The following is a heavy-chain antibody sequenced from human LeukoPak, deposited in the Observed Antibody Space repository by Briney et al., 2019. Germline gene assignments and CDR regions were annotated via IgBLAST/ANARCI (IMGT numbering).Heavy chain of an antibody. J-gene: IGHJ6*03. CDR2: INPNSGGT. D-gene: IGHD5-12*01. CDR3: ARDKGSGYDFYYYYMDV. Sequence: ASVKVSCKASGYTFTGYYMHWVRQAPGKGLEGVGWINPNSGGTNYAQKSQGRVTMTRDTSISTAYMELSRLRSDDTAVYYCARDKGSGYDFYYYYMDVWGKGTTVTVSS. V-gene: IGHV1-2*02. CDR1: GYTFTGYY.